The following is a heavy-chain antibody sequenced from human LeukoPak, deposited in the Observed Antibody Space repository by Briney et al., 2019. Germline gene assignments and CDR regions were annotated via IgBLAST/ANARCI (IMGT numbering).Heavy chain of an antibody. D-gene: IGHD6-19*01. CDR2: IGAYNGNT. Sequence: ASVKVSCKASGYTFTSYGISWVRQAPGQGLEWMGWIGAYNGNTNYAQKLQGRVTMTTDTSTSTAYMELRSLRSDDTAVYYCARVQRIAVTHAFDIWGQGTMVTVSS. V-gene: IGHV1-18*01. CDR3: ARVQRIAVTHAFDI. CDR1: GYTFTSYG. J-gene: IGHJ3*02.